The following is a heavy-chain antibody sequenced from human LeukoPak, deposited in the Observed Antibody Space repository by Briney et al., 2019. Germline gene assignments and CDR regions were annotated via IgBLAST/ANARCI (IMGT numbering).Heavy chain of an antibody. V-gene: IGHV4-34*01. D-gene: IGHD6-19*01. CDR2: INHSGST. CDR3: ATREWLGAVDV. J-gene: IGHJ6*04. CDR1: GGSFSGYY. Sequence: SETLSLTCAVYGGSFSGYYWSWIRQPPGKGLEWIGEINHSGSTNYNPSLKSRVTISVDTSKNQFSLKLSSVTAADTAMYYCATREWLGAVDVWGKGTTVTVSS.